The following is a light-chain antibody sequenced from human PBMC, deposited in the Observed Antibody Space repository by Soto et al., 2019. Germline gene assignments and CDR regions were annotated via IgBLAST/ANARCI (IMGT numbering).Light chain of an antibody. Sequence: DIVMTQSPDSLAVSLGERATINCKSSQSVLYSSNHQNYLAWYQQKPGQPPQLLIYWASTRESGVPDRFSGSGSGTDFTLTISSLQAADVAGYYCQQYYTTPLTFGGGTKVDIK. V-gene: IGKV4-1*01. CDR3: QQYYTTPLT. CDR2: WAS. J-gene: IGKJ4*01. CDR1: QSVLYSSNHQNY.